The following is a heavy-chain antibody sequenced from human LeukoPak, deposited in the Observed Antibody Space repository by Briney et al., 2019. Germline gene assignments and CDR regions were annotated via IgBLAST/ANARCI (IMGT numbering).Heavy chain of an antibody. D-gene: IGHD3-10*01. Sequence: ASVKVSCKASGYTFTSYDINWVRQTTGQGLEWMGWMNPHSGNTGYAQKFQGRVTMTRDTSRGTAYMELSSLRSEDTAVYYCASFGSGSYYNGLDYWGQGTLVTVSS. CDR2: MNPHSGNT. V-gene: IGHV1-8*01. CDR3: ASFGSGSYYNGLDY. J-gene: IGHJ4*02. CDR1: GYTFTSYD.